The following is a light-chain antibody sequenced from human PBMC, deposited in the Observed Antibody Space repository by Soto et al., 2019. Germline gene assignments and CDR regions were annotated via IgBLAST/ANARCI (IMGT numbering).Light chain of an antibody. V-gene: IGKV3-11*01. CDR3: QQRSSWLRT. CDR2: DAS. J-gene: IGKJ1*01. Sequence: EIVLTQSPATLSLSPGESATLSCRASQSVSNYVAWYQHKPGQAPRLLIFDASNRATGIPARFSGSGSGTDFTLTISSLEPEDCAVYYCQQRSSWLRTFGQGTKVDIK. CDR1: QSVSNY.